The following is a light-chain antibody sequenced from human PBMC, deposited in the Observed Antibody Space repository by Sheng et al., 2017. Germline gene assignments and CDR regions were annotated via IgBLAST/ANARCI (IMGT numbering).Light chain of an antibody. J-gene: IGLJ3*02. Sequence: QLVLTQPPSVSAAPGQKVTISCSGSSSNIGSNYVFWYQHLPGTAPKLLIYENNKRFSGIPDRFSASKSGTSTTLAISGLQTGDEADYYCGTWDSSLNAGVFGGGTRLTVL. CDR2: ENN. CDR1: SSNIGSNY. V-gene: IGLV1-51*01. CDR3: GTWDSSLNAGV.